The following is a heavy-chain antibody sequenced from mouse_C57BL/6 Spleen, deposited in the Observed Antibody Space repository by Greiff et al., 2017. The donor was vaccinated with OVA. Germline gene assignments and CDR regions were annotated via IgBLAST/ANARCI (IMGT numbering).Heavy chain of an antibody. Sequence: VMLVESGPGLVQPSQSLSITCTVSGFSLTSYGVHWVRQSPGKGLEWLGVIWSGGSTDYNAAFISRLSISKDNSKSQVFFKMNSLQADDTAIYYCARNLAYYSNWYFDVWGTGTTVTVSS. CDR2: IWSGGST. D-gene: IGHD2-5*01. CDR3: ARNLAYYSNWYFDV. J-gene: IGHJ1*03. V-gene: IGHV2-2*01. CDR1: GFSLTSYG.